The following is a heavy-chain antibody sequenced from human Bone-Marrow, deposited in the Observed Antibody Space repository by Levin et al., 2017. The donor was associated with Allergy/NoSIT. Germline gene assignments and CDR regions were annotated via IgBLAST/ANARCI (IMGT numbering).Heavy chain of an antibody. CDR1: GYTFSDTW. Sequence: GESLKISCVGSGYTFSDTWMNWVRQAPGKGLEWVGRVKRMTEGATTDYAAPVNGRFTISRDDSKNTLNLQMNSLKTEDTGVYYCTADPPGASRGIDYWGQGTLVTVSS. J-gene: IGHJ4*02. D-gene: IGHD3-10*01. CDR2: VKRMTEGATT. CDR3: TADPPGASRGIDY. V-gene: IGHV3-15*01.